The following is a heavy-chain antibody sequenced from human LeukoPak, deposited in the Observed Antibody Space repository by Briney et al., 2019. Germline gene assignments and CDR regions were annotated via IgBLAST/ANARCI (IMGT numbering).Heavy chain of an antibody. CDR1: GFTFSSYS. D-gene: IGHD3-3*01. CDR3: ARDQGVVTRTGYYFDY. CDR2: ISSSSSYI. Sequence: PGGSLRLSCAASGFTFSSYSMNWVRQAPGKGLEWVSSISSSSSYIYYADSVKGRFTISRDNAKNSLYLQMNILRAEDTAVYYCARDQGVVTRTGYYFDYWGQGTLVTVSS. V-gene: IGHV3-21*01. J-gene: IGHJ4*02.